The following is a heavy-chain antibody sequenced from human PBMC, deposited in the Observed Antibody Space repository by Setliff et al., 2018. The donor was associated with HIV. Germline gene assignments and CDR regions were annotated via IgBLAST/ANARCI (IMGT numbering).Heavy chain of an antibody. V-gene: IGHV4-30-4*08. CDR3: ARAPNIARNRWPYSSSAELHFDY. Sequence: SETLSLTCTVSGGSISSGDYYWSWIRQPPGKGLEWIGYIYYSGSTYYNPSLKSRVTISVDTSKNQFSLKLSSVTAADTAVYYCARAPNIARNRWPYSSSAELHFDYWGQGTLVTVSS. D-gene: IGHD6-13*01. CDR2: IYYSGST. J-gene: IGHJ4*02. CDR1: GGSISSGDYY.